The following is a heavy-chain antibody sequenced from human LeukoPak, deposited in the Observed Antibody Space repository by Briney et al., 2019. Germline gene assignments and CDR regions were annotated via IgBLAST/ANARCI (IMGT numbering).Heavy chain of an antibody. CDR2: IYYSGST. D-gene: IGHD3-22*01. J-gene: IGHJ3*02. V-gene: IGHV4-59*01. CDR1: GGSISSYY. CDR3: ARGYYDSSGYWHDAFDI. Sequence: ASETLSLTCTVSGGSISSYYWSWIRQPPGKGLEWIGYIYYSGSTNYNPSLKSRVTISVDTSKNQFSLKLSSVTAADTAVYYCARGYYDSSGYWHDAFDIWGQGTMVTVSS.